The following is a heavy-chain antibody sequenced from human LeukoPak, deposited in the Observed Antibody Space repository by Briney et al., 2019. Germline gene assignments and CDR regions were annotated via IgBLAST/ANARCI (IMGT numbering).Heavy chain of an antibody. D-gene: IGHD6-13*01. V-gene: IGHV4-38-2*02. Sequence: SETLSLTCTVSDYSISSGYYWGWIRQAPGKGLEWIASSFHSGVTNYNPSLKGRVTVSLDTSKNQFSLRLSSVTAADTAVYFCARMGQQLSISYFDFWGQGTLVSVSS. CDR3: ARMGQQLSISYFDF. CDR1: DYSISSGYY. CDR2: SFHSGVT. J-gene: IGHJ4*02.